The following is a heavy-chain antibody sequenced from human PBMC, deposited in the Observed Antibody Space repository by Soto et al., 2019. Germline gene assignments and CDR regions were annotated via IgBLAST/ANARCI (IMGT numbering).Heavy chain of an antibody. CDR3: ATSTPYYGSEGYYGMDV. CDR2: ISTYNGDT. CDR1: GYTFINYG. Sequence: ASVKVICKAYGYTFINYGMTWVRQAPGQGLEWMGWISTYNGDTKNAQKLQGRVTMTRDTSISTAYMELSRLRSDDTAVYYCATSTPYYGSEGYYGMDVWGQGTMLTVSS. V-gene: IGHV1-18*01. D-gene: IGHD3-10*01. J-gene: IGHJ6*02.